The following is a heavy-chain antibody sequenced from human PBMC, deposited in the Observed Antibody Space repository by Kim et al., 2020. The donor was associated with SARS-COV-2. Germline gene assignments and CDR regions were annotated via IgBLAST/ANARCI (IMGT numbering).Heavy chain of an antibody. J-gene: IGHJ4*02. CDR1: GGSISSGGYY. D-gene: IGHD3-22*01. V-gene: IGHV4-31*03. Sequence: SETLSLTCTVSGGSISSGGYYWSWIRQHPGKGLEWIGYIYYSGSTYYNPSLKSRVTISVDTSKNQFSLKLSSVTAADTAVYYCASRVVTTYYFDYWGQGTLVTVSS. CDR2: IYYSGST. CDR3: ASRVVTTYYFDY.